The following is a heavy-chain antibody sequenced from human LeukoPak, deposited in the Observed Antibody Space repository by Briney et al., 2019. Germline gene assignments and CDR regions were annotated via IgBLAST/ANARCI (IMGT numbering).Heavy chain of an antibody. J-gene: IGHJ6*03. D-gene: IGHD2-2*01. CDR1: GFTFSSYS. Sequence: GGSLRLSCAASGFTFSSYSMNWVRQAPGKGLEWVSSISSISSYIYYADSVKGRFTIFRDNYKNTLYLQMNRLRAEDTAVYYCARETAHCSSTSCYYYYYMDVWGKGTTVTVSS. V-gene: IGHV3-21*04. CDR3: ARETAHCSSTSCYYYYYMDV. CDR2: ISSISSYI.